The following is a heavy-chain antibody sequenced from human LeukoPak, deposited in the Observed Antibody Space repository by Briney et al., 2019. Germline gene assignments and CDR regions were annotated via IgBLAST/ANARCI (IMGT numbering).Heavy chain of an antibody. D-gene: IGHD2-15*01. CDR3: AREIGYCAGGNCYFGAFDV. CDR2: INHSGST. Sequence: SETLSLTCAVYGGSFSGYYWSWIRQPPGKGLEWIGEINHSGSTNYNPSLKSRVNILVDTSKNQFSLKLNSVTAADTAVHYCAREIGYCAGGNCYFGAFDVWGQGTMVSVSS. J-gene: IGHJ3*01. V-gene: IGHV4-34*01. CDR1: GGSFSGYY.